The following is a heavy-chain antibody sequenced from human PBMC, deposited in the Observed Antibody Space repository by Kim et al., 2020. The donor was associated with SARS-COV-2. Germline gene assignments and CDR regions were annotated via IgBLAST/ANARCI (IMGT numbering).Heavy chain of an antibody. CDR3: GAAWAYSSSWYLDY. CDR1: GGTFSSYA. J-gene: IGHJ4*02. V-gene: IGHV1-69*13. Sequence: SVKVSCKASGGTFSSYAISWVRQAPGQGLEWMGGIIPIFGTANYAQKFQGRVTITADESTSTAYMELSSLRSEDTAVYYCGAAWAYSSSWYLDYWGQGTLVTVSS. CDR2: IIPIFGTA. D-gene: IGHD6-13*01.